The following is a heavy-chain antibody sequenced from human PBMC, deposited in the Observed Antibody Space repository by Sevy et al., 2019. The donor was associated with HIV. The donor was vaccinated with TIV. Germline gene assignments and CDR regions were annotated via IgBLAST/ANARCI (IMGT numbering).Heavy chain of an antibody. CDR2: IKSKTEGATR. D-gene: IGHD1-26*01. V-gene: IGHV3-15*01. Sequence: GGYLRLSCAASGFTFSNAWMSWVRQAPGKGLEWVGRIKSKTEGATRDFAAPVKGRLLISRDDSRNTVYLQMNSLKTEDTAVYYCTARVGASDFDYWGQGTLVTVSS. CDR3: TARVGASDFDY. CDR1: GFTFSNAW. J-gene: IGHJ4*02.